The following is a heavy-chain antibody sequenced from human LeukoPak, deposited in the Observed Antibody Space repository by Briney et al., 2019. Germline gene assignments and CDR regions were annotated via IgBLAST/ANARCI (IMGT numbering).Heavy chain of an antibody. V-gene: IGHV3-23*01. D-gene: IGHD3/OR15-3a*01. J-gene: IGHJ4*02. CDR3: AKRGVVIRVVLVGFHKEAYYFES. CDR2: ISDSGGST. Sequence: PGGSLRLSCAASGFTFSDYYMSWIRQAPGKRLEWVAGISDSGGSTKYADSVKGRFTISRDNPKNTLFLQMNSLRAEDTAVYFCAKRGVVIRVVLVGFHKEAYYFESWGQGALVTVSS. CDR1: GFTFSDYY.